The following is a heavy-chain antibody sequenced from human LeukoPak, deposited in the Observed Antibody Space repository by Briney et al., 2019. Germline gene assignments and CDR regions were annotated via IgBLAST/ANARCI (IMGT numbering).Heavy chain of an antibody. CDR1: GYTFTSYG. D-gene: IGHD3-3*01. V-gene: IGHV1-2*02. Sequence: ASVKVSCKASGYTFTSYGISWVRQAPGQGLEWMGWINPNSGGTNYAQKFQGRVTMTRDTSISTAYMELSRLRSDDTAVYYCARDRSVDYGDYWGQGTLVTVSS. J-gene: IGHJ4*02. CDR3: ARDRSVDYGDY. CDR2: INPNSGGT.